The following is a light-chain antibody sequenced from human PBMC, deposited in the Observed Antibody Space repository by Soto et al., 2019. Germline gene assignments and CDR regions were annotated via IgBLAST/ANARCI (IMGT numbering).Light chain of an antibody. CDR2: EVS. J-gene: IGLJ1*01. CDR1: SSDVGRYNY. V-gene: IGLV2-14*01. CDR3: RSYTSSITYV. Sequence: QSVLTQPASVSGSPGQSITISCTGTSSDVGRYNYVSWYQHHPGKAPKLMIYEVSNRPSGISDRFSASKSGNTASLTISGLQPEDEADYYCRSYTSSITYVFGTGTNVTVL.